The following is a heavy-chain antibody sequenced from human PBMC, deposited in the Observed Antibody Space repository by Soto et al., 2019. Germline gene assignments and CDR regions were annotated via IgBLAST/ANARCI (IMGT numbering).Heavy chain of an antibody. J-gene: IGHJ6*03. V-gene: IGHV3-30*18. CDR2: ISYDGSNK. Sequence: QVQLVESGGGVVQPGRSLRLSCTASGFTFSSYGMHWVRQAPGKGLEWVAVISYDGSNKYYADSVKGRFTISRDNSENTLYLQMNSLRAEDTAVYYCAKDRQYCSGGSCYYMDVLGKGTTVTVSS. CDR1: GFTFSSYG. D-gene: IGHD2-15*01. CDR3: AKDRQYCSGGSCYYMDV.